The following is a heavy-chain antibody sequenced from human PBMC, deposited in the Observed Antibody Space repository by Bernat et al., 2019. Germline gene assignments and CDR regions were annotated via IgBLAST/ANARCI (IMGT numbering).Heavy chain of an antibody. CDR3: ARLMGSTSSWYQGNFDY. J-gene: IGHJ4*02. D-gene: IGHD6-13*01. Sequence: QVTLRESGPALVKPTQTLTLTCSFSGSSLTTSGMCVSWIRQPPGKALEWLALIDWDDDKYYSASLKTRLTISKDTSKNQVVLTMTNMDPVDTATYYCARLMGSTSSWYQGNFDYWGQGTPVTASS. V-gene: IGHV2-70*01. CDR1: GSSLTTSGMC. CDR2: IDWDDDK.